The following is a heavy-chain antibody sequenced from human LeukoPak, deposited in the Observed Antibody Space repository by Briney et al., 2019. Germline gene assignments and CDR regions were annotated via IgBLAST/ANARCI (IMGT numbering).Heavy chain of an antibody. CDR1: GYTFTGYY. D-gene: IGHD2-15*01. Sequence: ASVKVSCKASGYTFTGYYMNWVRQAPGQGLEWMGWINPNSGGTNYAQKFQGRVTMTRDTSISTAYMELSRLRSDDTAVYYCARAYEYCSGGSCYSWFDPWGQGTLVTVSS. CDR3: ARAYEYCSGGSCYSWFDP. J-gene: IGHJ5*02. V-gene: IGHV1-2*02. CDR2: INPNSGGT.